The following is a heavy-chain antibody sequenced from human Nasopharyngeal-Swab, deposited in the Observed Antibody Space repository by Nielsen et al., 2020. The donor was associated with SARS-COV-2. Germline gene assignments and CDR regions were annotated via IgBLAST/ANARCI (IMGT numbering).Heavy chain of an antibody. V-gene: IGHV3-49*03. CDR3: TRGSRYYPDYYFGMDV. D-gene: IGHD3-3*01. CDR1: GFTFGDYV. Sequence: SLKISCTASGFTFGDYVMTWFRQAPGKGLEWVGFIRSKAYGGTTEYAASVKGRFSISRDDSKRTAYLQMNSLKTEDTAVYYCTRGSRYYPDYYFGMDVWGQGTTVTVSS. CDR2: IRSKAYGGTT. J-gene: IGHJ6*02.